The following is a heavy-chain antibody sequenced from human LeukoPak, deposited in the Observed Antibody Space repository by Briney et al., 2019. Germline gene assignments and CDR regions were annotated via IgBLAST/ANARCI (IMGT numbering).Heavy chain of an antibody. Sequence: ASVKVSCXASGFTFTSYFMHWVRLAPGQGLEWMGIINPRGGSTTYAQKFQGRVTMTRDTSTSTVYMELTSLRSEDTAVYFCAREPGGDYGSDYWGQGTLVTVSS. V-gene: IGHV1-46*03. CDR2: INPRGGST. CDR3: AREPGGDYGSDY. CDR1: GFTFTSYF. J-gene: IGHJ4*02. D-gene: IGHD3-16*01.